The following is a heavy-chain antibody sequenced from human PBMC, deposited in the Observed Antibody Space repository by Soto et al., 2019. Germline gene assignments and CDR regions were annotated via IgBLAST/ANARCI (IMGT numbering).Heavy chain of an antibody. CDR3: ARFGTYYDISGFAY. Sequence: PGSLLRPSCTASGFTLPHNGMDGVRQGPGKAREWGSRIDSESTITTSADSVNGRFTLHRDNAKNTLYLQMNSLRAEETAVYYCARFGTYYDISGFAYWGQGTLVTVSS. V-gene: IGHV3-74*01. D-gene: IGHD3-22*01. CDR1: GFTLPHNG. J-gene: IGHJ4*02. CDR2: IDSESTIT.